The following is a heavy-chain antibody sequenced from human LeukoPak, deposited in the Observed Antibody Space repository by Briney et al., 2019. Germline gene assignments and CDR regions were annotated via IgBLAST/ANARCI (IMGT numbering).Heavy chain of an antibody. Sequence: SETLSLTCAVSGGSITSSNWWSWVPQPPGKGLEWIGEIYHSGSTNYSPSLKSRVTISVDKSKNQLSLNLSSVTAADTAVYYCARGITLMRGVISFDYWGQGTLVTVSS. CDR3: ARGITLMRGVISFDY. J-gene: IGHJ4*02. D-gene: IGHD3-10*01. V-gene: IGHV4-4*02. CDR1: GGSITSSNW. CDR2: IYHSGST.